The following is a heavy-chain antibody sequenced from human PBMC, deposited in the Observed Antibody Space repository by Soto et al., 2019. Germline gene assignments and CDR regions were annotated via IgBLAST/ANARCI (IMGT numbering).Heavy chain of an antibody. Sequence: SETLSLTCTVSGGSISSYYWSWIRQPPGKGLEWIGYIYYSGSTNSNPSLKSRVTISVDTSKNQFSLKLSSVTAADTAVYYCSRDGRDYGGKVFFSGIDVWGQGTTVTVSS. CDR1: GGSISSYY. J-gene: IGHJ6*02. D-gene: IGHD4-17*01. CDR2: IYYSGST. V-gene: IGHV4-59*01. CDR3: SRDGRDYGGKVFFSGIDV.